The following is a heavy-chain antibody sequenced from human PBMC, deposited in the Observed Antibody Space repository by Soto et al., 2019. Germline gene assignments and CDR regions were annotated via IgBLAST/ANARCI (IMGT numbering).Heavy chain of an antibody. D-gene: IGHD3-22*01. Sequence: GGSLRLSCAASGFTFSSYGMHWVRQAPGKGLEWVAVISYDGSNKYYADSVKGRFTISRDNSKNTLYLQMNSLRAEDTAVYYCAKEGRDDSSGYYGYSDYWGQGTLVTVSS. CDR1: GFTFSSYG. CDR3: AKEGRDDSSGYYGYSDY. CDR2: ISYDGSNK. J-gene: IGHJ4*02. V-gene: IGHV3-30*18.